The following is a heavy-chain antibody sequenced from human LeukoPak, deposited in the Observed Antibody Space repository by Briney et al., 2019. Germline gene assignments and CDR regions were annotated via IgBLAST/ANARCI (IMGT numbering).Heavy chain of an antibody. CDR3: ARGDYSEYFQH. Sequence: GASVKVSCKASGYTFTGYYMHWVRQAPGQGLEWMGWINHNSGGTNYAQKFQGRVTMTRDTSISTAYMELSRLRSDDTAVYYCARGDYSEYFQHWGQGTLVTVSS. CDR1: GYTFTGYY. CDR2: INHNSGGT. J-gene: IGHJ1*01. V-gene: IGHV1-2*02. D-gene: IGHD4-17*01.